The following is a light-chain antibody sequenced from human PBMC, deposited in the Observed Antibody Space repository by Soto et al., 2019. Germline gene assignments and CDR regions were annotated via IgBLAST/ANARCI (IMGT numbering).Light chain of an antibody. V-gene: IGKV4-1*01. CDR1: QSVLYSSNNKNY. J-gene: IGKJ1*01. CDR2: WAS. CDR3: QQYYSTPL. Sequence: DIVMTQSPDSLAVSLGERATINCKSSQSVLYSSNNKNYLAWYQQKPGQPPKLLIYWASTRESGVPDRFSCSGSGTDFTLTISSPQAEDVAVYYCQQYYSTPLFGQGTKVEIK.